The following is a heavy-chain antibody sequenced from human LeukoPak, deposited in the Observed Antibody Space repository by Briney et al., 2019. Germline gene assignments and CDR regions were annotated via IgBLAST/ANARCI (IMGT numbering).Heavy chain of an antibody. V-gene: IGHV3-74*01. CDR2: IYVDGRTT. Sequence: GGSLRLSCVASGFTFSNYWMHWVRQPPGKGLVWVSRIYVDGRTTNYADSVKGRFTISRDNAKNTVYLEMNSLSVEDAATYYCIRDFRSADLWGQGTLVTVTS. CDR3: IRDFRSADL. J-gene: IGHJ5*02. CDR1: GFTFSNYW.